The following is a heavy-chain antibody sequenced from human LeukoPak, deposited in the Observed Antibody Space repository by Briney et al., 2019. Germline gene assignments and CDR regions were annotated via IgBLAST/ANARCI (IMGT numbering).Heavy chain of an antibody. D-gene: IGHD2-15*01. CDR1: GFTFSIYA. J-gene: IGHJ4*02. CDR3: AKDVTLGYRDY. CDR2: ISGSGGST. V-gene: IGHV3-23*01. Sequence: PGGSLRLSCAASGFTFSIYAMSWVRQAPGKGLEWVSAISGSGGSTYYADSVKGRFTTSRGNSKNTLYLQMNSLRAEDTAVYYCAKDVTLGYRDYWGQGTLVTVSS.